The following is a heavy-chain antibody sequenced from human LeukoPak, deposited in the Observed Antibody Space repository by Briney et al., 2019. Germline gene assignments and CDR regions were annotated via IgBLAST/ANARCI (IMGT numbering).Heavy chain of an antibody. V-gene: IGHV4-4*07. J-gene: IGHJ5*02. D-gene: IGHD2-2*02. CDR1: GGSISSYY. CDR3: ARDTIVVVPAAIHRSYWFAP. CDR2: IYTSGST. Sequence: SETLSLTCTVSGGSISSYYWSWIRQPAGKGLEWIGRIYTSGSTNYNPSLKSRVTMSVDTSKNQFSLKLSSVTAADTAVYYCARDTIVVVPAAIHRSYWFAPWGQGTLVTVSS.